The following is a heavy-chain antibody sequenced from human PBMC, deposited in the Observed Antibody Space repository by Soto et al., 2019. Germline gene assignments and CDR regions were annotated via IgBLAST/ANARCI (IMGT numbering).Heavy chain of an antibody. CDR2: IWYDGSNK. V-gene: IGHV3-33*01. CDR3: AGALENPYFYYGLDV. D-gene: IGHD1-1*01. J-gene: IGHJ6*02. Sequence: PGGSLRLSCAASGFTFSSYGMHWVRQAPGKGLEWVAVIWYDGSNKYYADSVKGRFTISRDNSKNTLYLQVNSLRVEDTATYYCAGALENPYFYYGLDVWGQGTTVTVSS. CDR1: GFTFSSYG.